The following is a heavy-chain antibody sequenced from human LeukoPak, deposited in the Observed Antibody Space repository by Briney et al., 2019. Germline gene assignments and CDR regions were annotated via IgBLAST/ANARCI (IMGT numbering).Heavy chain of an antibody. CDR2: IKQDGSEK. Sequence: GGSLRLSWAASGFTFSSYWMSWVRQAPGKGLEWVANIKQDGSEKYYLDSVKGRFTISRDNAKNSLYLQMNSLRAEDTALYYCAADSTAYYYAFWGQGTLVTVSS. D-gene: IGHD3-22*01. CDR3: AADSTAYYYAF. V-gene: IGHV3-7*01. CDR1: GFTFSSYW. J-gene: IGHJ4*02.